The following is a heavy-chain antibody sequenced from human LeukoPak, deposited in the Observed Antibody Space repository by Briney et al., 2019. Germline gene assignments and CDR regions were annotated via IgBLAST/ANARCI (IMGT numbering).Heavy chain of an antibody. J-gene: IGHJ4*02. D-gene: IGHD3-10*01. CDR3: AKAEVRLWFGESGY. Sequence: GGSLRLSCAASGFTFSSYAMSWVRQAPGKGLEWVSAISGSGGSTYYADSVKGRFTISRDNSKNTLYLQMNSLRAEDTAVYYCAKAEVRLWFGESGYWGQGTLVTVSS. V-gene: IGHV3-23*01. CDR2: ISGSGGST. CDR1: GFTFSSYA.